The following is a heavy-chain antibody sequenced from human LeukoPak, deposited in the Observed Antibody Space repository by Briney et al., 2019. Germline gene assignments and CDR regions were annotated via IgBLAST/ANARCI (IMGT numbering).Heavy chain of an antibody. CDR3: ARHDAFGGFDP. D-gene: IGHD3-16*01. V-gene: IGHV4-59*08. CDR1: GGSIGPYY. Sequence: SETLSLTCTVSGGSIGPYYWSWIRQPPGRGLEWIGYIYFTGSTNYNPSLKSRVTISLDTSTNQFSLKLSSVTAADTAIYYCARHDAFGGFDPWGQGTLVTVSS. CDR2: IYFTGST. J-gene: IGHJ5*02.